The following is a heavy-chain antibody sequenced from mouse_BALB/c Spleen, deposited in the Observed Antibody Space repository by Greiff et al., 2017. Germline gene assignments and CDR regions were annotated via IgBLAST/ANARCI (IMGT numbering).Heavy chain of an antibody. J-gene: IGHJ4*01. Sequence: EVQGVESGGGLVQPGGSRKLSCAASGFTFSDYGMAWVRQAPGKGPEWVAFISNLAYSIYYADTVTGRFTISRENAKNTLYLEMSSLRSEDTAMYYCAREANWDYAMDYWGQGTSVTVSS. V-gene: IGHV5-15*02. CDR1: GFTFSDYG. CDR2: ISNLAYSI. CDR3: AREANWDYAMDY. D-gene: IGHD4-1*01.